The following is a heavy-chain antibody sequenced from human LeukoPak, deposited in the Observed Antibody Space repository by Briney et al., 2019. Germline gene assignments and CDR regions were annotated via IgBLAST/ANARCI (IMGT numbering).Heavy chain of an antibody. CDR3: ARGTADSFQLLWFGGLLSEEYNWFDP. CDR1: GGSISSYY. CDR2: IYYSGST. Sequence: SETLSLTCTVSGGSISSYYWSWIRQPPGKGLEWIGYIYYSGSTNYNPSLESRVTISVDTSKNQFSLKLSSVTAADTAVYYCARGTADSFQLLWFGGLLSEEYNWFDPWGQGTLVTVSS. D-gene: IGHD3-10*01. J-gene: IGHJ5*02. V-gene: IGHV4-59*01.